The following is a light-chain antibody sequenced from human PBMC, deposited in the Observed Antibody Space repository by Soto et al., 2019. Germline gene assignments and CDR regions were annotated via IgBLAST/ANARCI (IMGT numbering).Light chain of an antibody. CDR1: QSISSW. Sequence: DIQMTQSPSTLSASVGDRVTITCRASQSISSWLAWYQQKPGKAPKVLIYDASSLESGVPSRFGGSGSGTEFPLTISSLQPDDFATYCCQHYNSYPWTFGQGTKVEIK. V-gene: IGKV1-5*01. CDR3: QHYNSYPWT. CDR2: DAS. J-gene: IGKJ1*01.